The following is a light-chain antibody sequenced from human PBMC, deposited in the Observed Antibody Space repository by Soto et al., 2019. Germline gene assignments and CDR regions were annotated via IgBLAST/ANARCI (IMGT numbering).Light chain of an antibody. J-gene: IGKJ1*01. V-gene: IGKV1-5*01. CDR3: QQYNSYSALT. CDR2: DAS. Sequence: DIQMTQSPSTLSASVGDRVTITCRASQSISSWLAWYQQKPGKAPKLLTYDASSLESGVPSRFSGSGSGTEFTLTISSLQPDDFAAYYCQQYNSYSALTFGQATKVEIK. CDR1: QSISSW.